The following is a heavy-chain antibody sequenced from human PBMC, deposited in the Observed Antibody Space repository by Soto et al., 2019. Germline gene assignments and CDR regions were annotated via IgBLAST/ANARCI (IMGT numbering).Heavy chain of an antibody. V-gene: IGHV1-69*01. CDR1: GTSFTSSG. D-gene: IGHD1-1*01. CDR2: FVPMFSSS. J-gene: IGHJ4*02. Sequence: QVQLVQSGAEVMKPGSSVTVSCKASGTSFTSSGIHWVRPAPGQGLEWMGGFVPMFSSSNYAQKFQCRLTSVADESTNTAYMELSSLRADDSAIYYCARTGGTYYFDHWGQGTLVTVSS. CDR3: ARTGGTYYFDH.